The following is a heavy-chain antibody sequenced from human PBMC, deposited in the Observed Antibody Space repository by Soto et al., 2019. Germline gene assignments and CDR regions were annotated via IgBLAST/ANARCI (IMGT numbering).Heavy chain of an antibody. CDR2: ISGSGDST. J-gene: IGHJ4*02. Sequence: EVQLLDSGGGLVQPGGSLRLSCAASGITFSSYAMNWVRQAPGKGLEWVSVISGSGDSTYYADSVKGRFTISRDNSKNTLYLQMNSLRPEDTAVYYCARRGPGTYFDYWGQGTLVTVSS. V-gene: IGHV3-23*01. CDR3: ARRGPGTYFDY. CDR1: GITFSSYA. D-gene: IGHD6-13*01.